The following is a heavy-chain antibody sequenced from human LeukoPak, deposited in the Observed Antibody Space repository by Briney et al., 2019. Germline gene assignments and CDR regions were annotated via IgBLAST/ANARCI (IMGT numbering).Heavy chain of an antibody. CDR1: GYTFTSYG. D-gene: IGHD3-22*01. V-gene: IGHV1-18*01. Sequence: ASVKVSCKASGYTFTSYGISWVRQAPGQGLEWMGWISAYNGNTNYAQKLQGRVTMTTDTSTSTAYMELRSLRSDDTAVYYCARDPRLDYYDNTMNWFDPWGQGTLVTVSS. CDR3: ARDPRLDYYDNTMNWFDP. CDR2: ISAYNGNT. J-gene: IGHJ5*02.